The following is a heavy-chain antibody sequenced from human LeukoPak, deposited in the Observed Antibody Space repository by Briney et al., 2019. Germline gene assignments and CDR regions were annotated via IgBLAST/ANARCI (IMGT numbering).Heavy chain of an antibody. CDR2: INGDGSST. V-gene: IGHV3-74*01. Sequence: GGSLRLSCAASGFSFSSHWVHWVRQAPGKGLVWVSHINGDGSSTSYADSVKGRFTISRDNAKNTLYLQMSSLRAEDTAVYYCARNHSYYGMDVWGQGTTVTVSS. J-gene: IGHJ6*02. CDR1: GFSFSSHW. CDR3: ARNHSYYGMDV.